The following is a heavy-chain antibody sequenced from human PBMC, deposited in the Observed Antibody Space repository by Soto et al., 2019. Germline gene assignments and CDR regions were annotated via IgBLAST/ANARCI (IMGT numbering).Heavy chain of an antibody. CDR1: GGSISSSGCY. CDR2: IYYSGST. D-gene: IGHD5-18*01. Sequence: SSETLSLTCPVSGGSISSSGCYWGWIRQPPGKGLEWIGSIYYSGSTYYNPSLKSRVTISVDTSKNQFSLKLSSVTAADTAVYYCARTGYSYGFHNYFDYWGQGTLVTVSS. V-gene: IGHV4-39*01. J-gene: IGHJ4*02. CDR3: ARTGYSYGFHNYFDY.